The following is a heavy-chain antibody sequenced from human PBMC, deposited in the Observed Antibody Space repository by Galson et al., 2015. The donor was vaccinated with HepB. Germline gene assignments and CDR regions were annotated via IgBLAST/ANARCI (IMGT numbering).Heavy chain of an antibody. CDR2: IWYDGSNK. D-gene: IGHD3-16*01. Sequence: SLRLSCAASGFTFSSYGMHWVRQAPGKGLEWVAVIWYDGSNKYYADSVKGRFTISRDNSKNTLYLQMNSLRAEDTAVYYCARDYVREGFDYWGQGTLVTVSS. V-gene: IGHV3-33*01. J-gene: IGHJ4*02. CDR3: ARDYVREGFDY. CDR1: GFTFSSYG.